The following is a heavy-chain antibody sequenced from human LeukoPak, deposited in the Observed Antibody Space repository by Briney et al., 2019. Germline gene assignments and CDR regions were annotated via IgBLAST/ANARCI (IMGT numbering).Heavy chain of an antibody. CDR3: ARTDPGYYDSSGAPYYFDY. J-gene: IGHJ4*02. D-gene: IGHD3-22*01. CDR1: GGSFSGYY. CDR2: INHSGST. V-gene: IGHV4-34*01. Sequence: SETLSLTCAVYGGSFSGYYWSWIRQPSGKGLEWIGEINHSGSTNYNPSLKSRVTISVDTSKNQFSLKLSSVTAADTAVYYCARTDPGYYDSSGAPYYFDYWGQGTLVTVSS.